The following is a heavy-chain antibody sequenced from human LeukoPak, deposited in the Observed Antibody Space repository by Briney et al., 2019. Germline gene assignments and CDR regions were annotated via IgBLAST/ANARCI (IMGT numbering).Heavy chain of an antibody. Sequence: SETLSLTCTVSGGSISSSSYCRPWIRQPPGKGREGMGSIYYSGNSYYNPSLNSRLTISVDTSKNQFSLKLTSVTSPDTALYYCARHPQLYFFDYWGQGTLVTLSS. V-gene: IGHV4-39*01. CDR2: IYYSGNS. D-gene: IGHD1-1*01. CDR1: GGSISSSSYC. J-gene: IGHJ4*02. CDR3: ARHPQLYFFDY.